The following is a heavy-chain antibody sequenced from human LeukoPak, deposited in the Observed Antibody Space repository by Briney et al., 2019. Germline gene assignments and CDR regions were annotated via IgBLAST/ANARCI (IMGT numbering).Heavy chain of an antibody. D-gene: IGHD3-3*01. V-gene: IGHV1-69*02. CDR1: GGTFSSYT. Sequence: SVKVSCKASGGTFSSYTISWVRQAPGQGLEWMGRIIPILGIANYAQKLQGRVTITADKSTSTAYMELSSLRAEDTAVYYCARVYGGSGYAFDIWGQGTMVTVSS. J-gene: IGHJ3*02. CDR3: ARVYGGSGYAFDI. CDR2: IIPILGIA.